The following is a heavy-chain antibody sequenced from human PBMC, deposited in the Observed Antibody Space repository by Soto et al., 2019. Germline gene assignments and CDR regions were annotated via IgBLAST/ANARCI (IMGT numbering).Heavy chain of an antibody. V-gene: IGHV2-5*02. J-gene: IGHJ4*02. CDR2: IDWGDNK. CDR1: GFPLSTSGVA. Sequence: QITLKESGPTLVKPTQTLTLTCTFSGFPLSTSGVAVGWVRQPPGKALEWLALIDWGDNKRYRSSLQSRLTITKDTSKNQVVLTMTNMDPVDTGTYCCAHRRPTHLAFDSWGQGTLVSVSS. CDR3: AHRRPTHLAFDS.